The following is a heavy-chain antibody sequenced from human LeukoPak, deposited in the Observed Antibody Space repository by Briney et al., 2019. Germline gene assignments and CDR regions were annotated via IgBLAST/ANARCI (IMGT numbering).Heavy chain of an antibody. V-gene: IGHV4-34*01. CDR2: INHSGST. CDR3: ANRLEMATTTEIDY. CDR1: GGSFSGYY. Sequence: PSETLSLTCAVYGGSFSGYYWSWIRQPPGKRLEWIGEINHSGSTNYNPSLKSRVTISVDTSKNQFSLKLSSVTAADTAVYYCANRLEMATTTEIDYWGQGTLVTVSS. J-gene: IGHJ4*02. D-gene: IGHD5-24*01.